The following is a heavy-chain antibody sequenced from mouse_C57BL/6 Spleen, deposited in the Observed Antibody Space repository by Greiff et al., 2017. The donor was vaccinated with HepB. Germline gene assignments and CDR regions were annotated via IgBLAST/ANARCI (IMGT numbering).Heavy chain of an antibody. Sequence: EVQLQQSGPELVKPGASVKISCKASGYTFTDYYMNWVKQSHGKSLEWIGDINPNNGGTSYNQKFKGKATLTVDKSSSTAYMELRSLTSEDSAVYYCARLDDYDEGTDYWGQGTTLTVSS. D-gene: IGHD2-4*01. CDR1: GYTFTDYY. V-gene: IGHV1-26*01. CDR2: INPNNGGT. J-gene: IGHJ2*01. CDR3: ARLDDYDEGTDY.